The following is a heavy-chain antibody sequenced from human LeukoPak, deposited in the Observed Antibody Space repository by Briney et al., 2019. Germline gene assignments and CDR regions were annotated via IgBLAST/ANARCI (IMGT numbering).Heavy chain of an antibody. CDR3: ARVYRGGYYYYMDV. J-gene: IGHJ6*03. Sequence: ASVKVSCKGSGYTFTGYYMHWLRQAPGQGLEWMGWVNPNSGGTNYAQKFQGRVTMTRDTSISTAYMELSRLRSDDTAVYYCARVYRGGYYYYMDVWGKGTTVTVSS. V-gene: IGHV1-2*02. CDR2: VNPNSGGT. D-gene: IGHD1-1*01. CDR1: GYTFTGYY.